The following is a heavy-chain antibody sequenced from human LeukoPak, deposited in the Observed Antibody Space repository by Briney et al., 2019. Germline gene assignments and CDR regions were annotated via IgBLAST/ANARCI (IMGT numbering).Heavy chain of an antibody. CDR1: GFTFSSYA. D-gene: IGHD3-10*01. CDR3: ARGDVWLGESNIDY. J-gene: IGHJ4*02. CDR2: ISSNGGST. Sequence: PGGSLRLSCAASGFTFSSYAMHWVRQAPGKGLEYVSAISSNGGSTYYANSVKGRFTISRDNSKNTLYLQMGSLRAEDMAVYYCARGDVWLGESNIDYWGQGTLVTVSS. V-gene: IGHV3-64*01.